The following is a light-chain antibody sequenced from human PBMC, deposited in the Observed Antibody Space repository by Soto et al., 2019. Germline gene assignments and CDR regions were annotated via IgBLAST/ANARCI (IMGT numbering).Light chain of an antibody. Sequence: DIQMTQSPSSLSASVGDRVTITCQASQDISNRLNWYQQKPGKAPTLLIFDASNLQTGVPSRFSGSRSGTDFTFTITSLQPEDIATYYCHQYDNLPPITFGQGTRLETK. CDR1: QDISNR. CDR3: HQYDNLPPIT. CDR2: DAS. J-gene: IGKJ5*01. V-gene: IGKV1-33*01.